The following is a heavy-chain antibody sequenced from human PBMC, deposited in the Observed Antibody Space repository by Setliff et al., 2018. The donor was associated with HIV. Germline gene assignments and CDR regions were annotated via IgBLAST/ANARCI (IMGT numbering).Heavy chain of an antibody. CDR2: IHHSGTT. V-gene: IGHV4-38-2*01. D-gene: IGHD1-26*01. CDR1: GYSISSGYY. CDR3: ARVPHRVVGTTTLLYHFDY. Sequence: SETLSLTCAVSGYSISSGYYWAWIRQSPGKGLDWIGSIHHSGTTYYNPSLKSRVTISVDTTTNQVSLLVNSVTAVDTAVYYCARVPHRVVGTTTLLYHFDYWGLGTLVTVSS. J-gene: IGHJ4*02.